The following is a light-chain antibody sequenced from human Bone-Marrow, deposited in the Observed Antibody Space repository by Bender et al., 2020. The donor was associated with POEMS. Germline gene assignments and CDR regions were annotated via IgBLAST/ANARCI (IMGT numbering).Light chain of an antibody. CDR3: CSYAGSISWV. CDR1: SSDVGSYNL. CDR2: EVS. V-gene: IGLV2-23*02. Sequence: QSALTQPASVSGSPGQSITISCTGTSSDVGSYNLVSWYQQHPGKPPKLMIYEVSKRPSGVSNRFSASKSGNTASLTISGLQADDEADYYCCSYAGSISWVFGGGTKLTVL. J-gene: IGLJ3*02.